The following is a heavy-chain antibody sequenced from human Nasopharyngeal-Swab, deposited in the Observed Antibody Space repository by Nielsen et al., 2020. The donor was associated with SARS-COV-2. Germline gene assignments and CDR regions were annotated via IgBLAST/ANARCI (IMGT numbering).Heavy chain of an antibody. Sequence: GKSLKISCAASGFTFSDSAIHWVRQASGKGLEWVGRIRSKGNNYATAYSASVKGRFIIVRDDPTNTAYLQMNSLKTEDTAMYYCTRCGGGCYSGRDYWGQGTLVTVSS. CDR3: TRCGGGCYSGRDY. D-gene: IGHD2-15*01. CDR1: GFTFSDSA. J-gene: IGHJ4*02. CDR2: IRSKGNNYAT. V-gene: IGHV3-73*01.